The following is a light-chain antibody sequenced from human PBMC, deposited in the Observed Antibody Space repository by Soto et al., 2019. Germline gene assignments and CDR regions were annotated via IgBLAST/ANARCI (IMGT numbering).Light chain of an antibody. CDR3: QKYNSALEALT. V-gene: IGKV1-27*01. Sequence: DVHMTQSPSSLSASVGDRVTITCRASQGISNYLAWYQQKPGKVPKLLIYAASTLQSGVPSRFSGSGSGTDFTLTISSLQPEDVATYYCQKYNSALEALTFGGGTKVDIK. CDR1: QGISNY. J-gene: IGKJ4*01. CDR2: AAS.